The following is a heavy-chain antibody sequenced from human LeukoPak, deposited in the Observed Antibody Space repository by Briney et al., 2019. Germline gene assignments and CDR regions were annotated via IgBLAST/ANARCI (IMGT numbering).Heavy chain of an antibody. J-gene: IGHJ6*03. CDR1: GGSISSGGYY. D-gene: IGHD2-8*01. CDR2: IYASGST. V-gene: IGHV4-61*08. Sequence: SETLSLTCTVSGGSISSGGYYWSWIRQHPGKGLEWIGRIYASGSTNYNPSLKSRVTLSVDTSSNQFSLTLSSVTAADTAVYHCARDIRSHNGPGGYYYYYMDVRGKGTTVTVSS. CDR3: ARDIRSHNGPGGYYYYYMDV.